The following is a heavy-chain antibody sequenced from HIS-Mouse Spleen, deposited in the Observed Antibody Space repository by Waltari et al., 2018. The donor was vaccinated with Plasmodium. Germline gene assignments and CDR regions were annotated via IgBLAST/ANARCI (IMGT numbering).Heavy chain of an antibody. J-gene: IGHJ6*02. CDR2: ISSSSSTI. Sequence: EVQLVESGGGLVQPGGSLRLSCAASGCTFSSYSMNWVRQAPGQGLGWVSYISSSSSTIYYADSVKGRFTISRDNAKNSLYLQMNSLRDEDTAVYYCARESSPFNVLLWLGGMDVWGQGTTVTVSS. CDR3: ARESSPFNVLLWLGGMDV. CDR1: GCTFSSYS. D-gene: IGHD3-10*01. V-gene: IGHV3-48*02.